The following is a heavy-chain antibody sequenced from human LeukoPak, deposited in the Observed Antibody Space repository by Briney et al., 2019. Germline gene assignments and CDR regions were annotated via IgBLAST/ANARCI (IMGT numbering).Heavy chain of an antibody. D-gene: IGHD3-10*01. CDR1: GYSFISYW. Sequence: GESLKISCEASGYSFISYWIGWVRQMPGKGLEWVAIIHPGNSETKYSPSFQGQLSISADKSISTAFLQWSSLKASDTAMYYCAASTYGSGSYVGFDSWGQGTLVTVSS. V-gene: IGHV5-51*01. CDR2: IHPGNSET. J-gene: IGHJ4*02. CDR3: AASTYGSGSYVGFDS.